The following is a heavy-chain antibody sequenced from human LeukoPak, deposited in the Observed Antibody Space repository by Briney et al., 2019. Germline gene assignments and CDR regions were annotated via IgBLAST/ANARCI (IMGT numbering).Heavy chain of an antibody. D-gene: IGHD3-22*01. Sequence: GGSLRLSCAASGFTFSSYAMSWVRQAPGKGLEWVSAISGSGGSTYYADSVKGRFTISRDNSKNTLYLQMNSLRAEDTAVYYCAKRGYDSSGYYRSFDYWGQGTLVTVSS. J-gene: IGHJ4*02. CDR3: AKRGYDSSGYYRSFDY. CDR1: GFTFSSYA. V-gene: IGHV3-23*01. CDR2: ISGSGGST.